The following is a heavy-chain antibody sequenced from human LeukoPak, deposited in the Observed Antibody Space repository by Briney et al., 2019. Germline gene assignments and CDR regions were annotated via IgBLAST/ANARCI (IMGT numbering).Heavy chain of an antibody. Sequence: ASVKVSCKASGGTFSSYAISWVRQAPGQGLEWMGGIIPIFGTANYAQKFQGRVTMTEDTSTDTAYMELSSLRSEDTAVYYCATLPDSSGYLTVSGGDWGQGTLVTVSS. J-gene: IGHJ4*02. CDR3: ATLPDSSGYLTVSGGD. CDR2: IIPIFGTA. CDR1: GGTFSSYA. V-gene: IGHV1-69*06. D-gene: IGHD3-22*01.